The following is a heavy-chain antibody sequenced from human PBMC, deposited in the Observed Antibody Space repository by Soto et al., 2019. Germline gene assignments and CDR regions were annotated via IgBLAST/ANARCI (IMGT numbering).Heavy chain of an antibody. D-gene: IGHD2-15*01. CDR1: GYTFTTYY. CDR2: INPSGGST. Sequence: QVQLVQSGAEVKKPGASVKVSCKASGYTFTTYYMHWVRQAPGQGLEWMGIINPSGGSTSYAQKFQGRVTXXRXTXXRTVYMELSSLRSEDTAVYYCARVYCSGGRCYGIAYWGQGTLVTVSS. CDR3: ARVYCSGGRCYGIAY. J-gene: IGHJ4*02. V-gene: IGHV1-46*01.